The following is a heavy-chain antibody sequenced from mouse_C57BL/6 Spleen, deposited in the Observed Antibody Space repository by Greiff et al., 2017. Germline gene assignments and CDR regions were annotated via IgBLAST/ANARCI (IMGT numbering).Heavy chain of an antibody. V-gene: IGHV1-82*01. CDR3: ARAGRSQAWFAY. D-gene: IGHD1-1*01. CDR2: IYPGDGDT. CDR1: GYAFSSSW. J-gene: IGHJ3*01. Sequence: VKLMESGPELVKPGASVKISCKASGYAFSSSWINWVKQRPGQGLEWIGRIYPGDGDTNYNGKFKGKATLTADKSSSTASMQLSSLTSEDSAVYYCARAGRSQAWFAYWGQGTLVTVSA.